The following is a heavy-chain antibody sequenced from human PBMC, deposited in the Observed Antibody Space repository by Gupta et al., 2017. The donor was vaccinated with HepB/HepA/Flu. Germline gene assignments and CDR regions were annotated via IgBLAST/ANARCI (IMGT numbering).Heavy chain of an antibody. J-gene: IGHJ4*02. D-gene: IGHD3-10*01. V-gene: IGHV3-23*01. CDR3: ARRGGEVYGASDS. CDR1: GLTCAGYV. CDR2: MTGAGSHT. Sequence: EVQLLESGGGLVQPGESLRLSCATSGLTCAGYVTHWVRQAPGKGLEWVATMTGAGSHTFYADSVKGRFTISRDNSKSTLFLQMTSLRAEDTAVYYCARRGGEVYGASDSWGQGTLVSVSS.